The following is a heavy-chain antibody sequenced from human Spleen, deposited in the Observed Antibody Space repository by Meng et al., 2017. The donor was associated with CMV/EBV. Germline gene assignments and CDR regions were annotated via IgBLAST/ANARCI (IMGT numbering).Heavy chain of an antibody. Sequence: GGSLRLSCAASGFTFSSYAMNWVRQAPGKGLEWVSVISGSGGSTYYADSVKGRFTISRDNSKNTLYLQMNSLRAEDTAVYHCARDKGAYCSSTSCYEGMDVWGQGTTVTVSS. J-gene: IGHJ6*02. D-gene: IGHD2-2*01. CDR3: ARDKGAYCSSTSCYEGMDV. CDR1: GFTFSSYA. CDR2: ISGSGGST. V-gene: IGHV3-23*01.